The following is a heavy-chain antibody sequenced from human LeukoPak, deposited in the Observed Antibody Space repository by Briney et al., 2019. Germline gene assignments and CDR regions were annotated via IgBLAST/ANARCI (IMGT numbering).Heavy chain of an antibody. J-gene: IGHJ4*02. V-gene: IGHV3-53*05. CDR2: IHSGGTI. CDR1: GFIVSSNY. Sequence: GGSLRLSCAASGFIVSSNYMSWVRQTPGKGLEWVSVIHSGGTIYYADSVKGRFTISRDNSKNTLYLQMNSLRAEDTAVYYCARDKDGSFGVDYWGQGTLVTVSS. D-gene: IGHD2-8*01. CDR3: ARDKDGSFGVDY.